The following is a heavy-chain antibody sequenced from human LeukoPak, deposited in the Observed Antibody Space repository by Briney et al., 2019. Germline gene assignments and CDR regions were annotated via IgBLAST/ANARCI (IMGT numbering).Heavy chain of an antibody. D-gene: IGHD6-6*01. CDR2: INPNSGGT. Sequence: ASAKVSCKASGYTFTGYYMHWVRQAPGQGLEWMGWINPNSGGTNYAQKFQGRVTMTRDTSISTAYMELSRLRSDDTAVYYCARDLVAARLSPYFDYWGQGTLVTVSS. CDR3: ARDLVAARLSPYFDY. CDR1: GYTFTGYY. J-gene: IGHJ4*02. V-gene: IGHV1-2*02.